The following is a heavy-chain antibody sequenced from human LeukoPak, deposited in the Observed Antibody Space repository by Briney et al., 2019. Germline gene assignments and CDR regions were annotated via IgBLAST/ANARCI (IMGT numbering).Heavy chain of an antibody. J-gene: IGHJ3*02. Sequence: SETLSLTCTVSGGSISTGAYYWSWIRQPPGKGLEWIGHIYYSGNTYYSPSLKSRVTISVDTSKNQFSLRLSSVTAADTAVYYCARVPPAYCGGDCRVEAFDIWGQGTMVTVSS. CDR2: IYYSGNT. D-gene: IGHD2-21*02. CDR3: ARVPPAYCGGDCRVEAFDI. V-gene: IGHV4-30-4*01. CDR1: GGSISTGAYY.